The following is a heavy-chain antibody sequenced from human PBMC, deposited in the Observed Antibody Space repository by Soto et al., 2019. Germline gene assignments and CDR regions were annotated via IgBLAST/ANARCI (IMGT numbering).Heavy chain of an antibody. Sequence: EVQLVESGGGLVQPGRSLRLSCAASGFTFDDYAMHWVRQAPGKGLEWVSGISWNSGSIGYADSVKGRFTISRDNAKNSLYLQMNSLRAEDTALYYCAKDLGSSGYGRPDPSCYYYGMDVWGQGTTVTVSS. CDR1: GFTFDDYA. V-gene: IGHV3-9*01. J-gene: IGHJ6*02. CDR2: ISWNSGSI. D-gene: IGHD3-22*01. CDR3: AKDLGSSGYGRPDPSCYYYGMDV.